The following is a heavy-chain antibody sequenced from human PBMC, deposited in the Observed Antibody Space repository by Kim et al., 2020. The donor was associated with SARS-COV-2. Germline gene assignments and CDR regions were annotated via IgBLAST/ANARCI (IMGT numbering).Heavy chain of an antibody. V-gene: IGHV3-9*01. CDR3: AKYIWYYDSSGTPDY. D-gene: IGHD3-22*01. J-gene: IGHJ4*02. Sequence: DAVKGRFTISRDNAKNSLYLQMNRLRAGDTALYYCAKYIWYYDSSGTPDYWGQGTLVTVSS.